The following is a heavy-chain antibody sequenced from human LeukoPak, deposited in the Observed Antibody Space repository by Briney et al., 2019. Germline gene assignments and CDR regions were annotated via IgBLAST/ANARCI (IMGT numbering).Heavy chain of an antibody. J-gene: IGHJ4*02. D-gene: IGHD2-15*01. CDR1: GFTFDDYA. V-gene: IGHV3-9*01. CDR2: ISWNSGSI. CDR3: AKSLIAATLFGFDY. Sequence: PGGSLRLSCAASGFTFDDYAMHWVRQAPGKGLEWVSGISWNSGSIGYADSVKGRFTISRDNAKNSLYLQMNSLRAEDTALYYCAKSLIAATLFGFDYWGQGTQVTVSS.